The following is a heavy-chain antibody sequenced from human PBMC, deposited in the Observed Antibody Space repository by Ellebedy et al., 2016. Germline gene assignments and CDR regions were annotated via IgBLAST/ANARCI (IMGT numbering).Heavy chain of an antibody. D-gene: IGHD2-15*01. J-gene: IGHJ5*02. Sequence: SETLSLXXVVSGGSVINYGAYWSWIRQTPGRGGLEWIGYIYYSGSTKFNPSLKSRVSMSVDTSKNQFSLKLTSVTAADTAVYYCARDADCDTSTCHSGGNWFDPWGQGTRVTVSS. V-gene: IGHV4-61*08. CDR1: GGSVINYGAY. CDR3: ARDADCDTSTCHSGGNWFDP. CDR2: IYYSGST.